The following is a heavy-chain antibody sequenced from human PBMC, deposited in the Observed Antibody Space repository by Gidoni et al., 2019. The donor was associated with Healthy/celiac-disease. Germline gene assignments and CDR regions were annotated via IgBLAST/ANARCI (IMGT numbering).Heavy chain of an antibody. Sequence: EVQLLECGGGLVQPGGSLRLSCAASGFTFISYAMSWVRQSPGKSLEWVSAISGSGGSTYYADSVKGRFTISRDNSKNTLYLQMNSLRAEDTAVYYCATENDSSGYYFDYWGQGTLVTVSS. CDR1: GFTFISYA. V-gene: IGHV3-23*01. CDR2: ISGSGGST. J-gene: IGHJ4*02. CDR3: ATENDSSGYYFDY. D-gene: IGHD3-22*01.